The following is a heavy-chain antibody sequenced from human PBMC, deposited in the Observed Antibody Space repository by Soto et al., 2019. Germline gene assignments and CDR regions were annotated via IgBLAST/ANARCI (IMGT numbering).Heavy chain of an antibody. V-gene: IGHV3-33*01. CDR1: GFTFSSYG. Sequence: GGSLRLSCAASGFTFSSYGMHWVRQAPGKGLEWVAVIWYDGSNKYYADSVKGRFTISRDNSKNTLYLQMNSLRAEDTAVYYCARDGPSTTTTVTTYYFDYWGQGTLVTVSS. J-gene: IGHJ4*02. CDR3: ARDGPSTTTTVTTYYFDY. CDR2: IWYDGSNK. D-gene: IGHD4-17*01.